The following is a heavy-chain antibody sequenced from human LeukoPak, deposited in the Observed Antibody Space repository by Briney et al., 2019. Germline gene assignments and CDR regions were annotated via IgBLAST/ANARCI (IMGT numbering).Heavy chain of an antibody. D-gene: IGHD2-8*01. Sequence: GGSLRLSCAASGFTFSSYSMNWVRQAPGKGLERVSSISSSSSYIYYADSVKGRFTISRDNAKNSLYLQMNSLRAEDTAVYYCARVRRRTTIVLMVYALFDYWGQGTLVTVSS. CDR3: ARVRRRTTIVLMVYALFDY. J-gene: IGHJ4*02. CDR2: ISSSSSYI. V-gene: IGHV3-21*01. CDR1: GFTFSSYS.